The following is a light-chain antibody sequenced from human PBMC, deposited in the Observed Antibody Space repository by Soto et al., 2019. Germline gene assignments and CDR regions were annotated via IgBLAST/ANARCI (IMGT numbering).Light chain of an antibody. CDR2: KAS. J-gene: IGKJ1*01. V-gene: IGKV1-5*03. CDR3: QQSGT. CDR1: QSISSW. Sequence: DIQMTQSPSTLSASVGDRVTITCRASQSISSWLAWYQQKPGKAPKLLTYKASSLETGAPSRFSGSGSGTEFTLTISSLQPDDFATYYCQQSGTFGQGTKVVIK.